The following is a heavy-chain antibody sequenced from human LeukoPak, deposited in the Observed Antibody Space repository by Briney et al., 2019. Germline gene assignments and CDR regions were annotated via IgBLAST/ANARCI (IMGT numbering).Heavy chain of an antibody. D-gene: IGHD3-22*01. CDR3: ATSMIVAPSGMDV. Sequence: SETLSLTCTVSGGSISSYYWSWIRQPPGKGLEWIGYIYYSGSTNYNPSLKSRVTISVDTSKNQFSLKLSSVTAADTAVYYCATSMIVAPSGMDVWGQGTTVTV. V-gene: IGHV4-59*01. J-gene: IGHJ6*02. CDR2: IYYSGST. CDR1: GGSISSYY.